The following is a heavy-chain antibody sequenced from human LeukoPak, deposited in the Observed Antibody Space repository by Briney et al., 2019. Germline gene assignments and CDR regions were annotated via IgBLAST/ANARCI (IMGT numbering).Heavy chain of an antibody. J-gene: IGHJ4*02. D-gene: IGHD3-9*01. CDR2: ISAYNGNT. CDR1: GYTFTSYG. CDR3: ARSGEYYDILTGYLPVDY. Sequence: ASVKVSCKASGYTFTSYGISWVRQAPGQGLEWMGWISAYNGNTNYAQKLQGRVTMTTDTSTSTAYMELSSLRSDDTAVYYCARSGEYYDILTGYLPVDYWGQGTLVTVSS. V-gene: IGHV1-18*04.